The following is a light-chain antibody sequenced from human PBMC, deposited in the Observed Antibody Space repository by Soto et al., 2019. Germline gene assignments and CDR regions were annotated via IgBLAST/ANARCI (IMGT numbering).Light chain of an antibody. Sequence: NFMLTQPHSVSESPGKTLTISCTRRVVSTANNNVHWYQQGPGIAPTTVIYENKLRPSGGPGRFSGSTDGSSNSASLTISGLQAEDEADYYCQSFDADFVIFGGGTKLTVL. CDR1: VVSTANNN. CDR2: ENK. CDR3: QSFDADFVI. J-gene: IGLJ2*01. V-gene: IGLV6-57*04.